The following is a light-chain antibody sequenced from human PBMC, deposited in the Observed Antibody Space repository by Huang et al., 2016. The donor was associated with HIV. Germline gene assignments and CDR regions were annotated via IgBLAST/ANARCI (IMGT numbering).Light chain of an antibody. CDR3: MQALETPIT. V-gene: IGKV2-28*01. CDR1: QSLLQSNGYNY. Sequence: DIVMTQSPLSLPVTPGEPASISCKSSQSLLQSNGYNYLDWYLQKPGQSPQLLISLGSNRASGVPDRFSGSGSGTDFTLKISRVEAEDVGVYYCMQALETPITFGQGTRLEIK. J-gene: IGKJ5*01. CDR2: LGS.